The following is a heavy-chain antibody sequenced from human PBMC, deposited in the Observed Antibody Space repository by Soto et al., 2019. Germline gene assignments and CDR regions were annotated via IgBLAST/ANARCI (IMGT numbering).Heavy chain of an antibody. V-gene: IGHV4-34*01. CDR3: TGPPDCGGDCFYFDS. D-gene: IGHD2-21*02. CDR2: INHSGST. CDR1: GGSFSGYY. Sequence: PSETLSLTCTVYGGSFSGYYWSWIRQPPGKGLEWIGEINHSGSTNYNPSLKSRVTISIDTSKNQFSLNLRSVTAADMAVYYCTGPPDCGGDCFYFDSWGQGTPVTVSS. J-gene: IGHJ4*02.